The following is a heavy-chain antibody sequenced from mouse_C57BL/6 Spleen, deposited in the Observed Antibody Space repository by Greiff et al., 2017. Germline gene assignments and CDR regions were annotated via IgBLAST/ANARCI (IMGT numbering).Heavy chain of an antibody. CDR2: IDPSDSYT. V-gene: IGHV1-69*01. CDR3: ARIKAQRAIED. CDR1: GYTFTSYW. D-gene: IGHD1-3*01. J-gene: IGHJ4*01. Sequence: VQLQQPGAELVMPGASVKLSCKASGYTFTSYWMHWVKQRPGQGLEWIGEIDPSDSYTNYNQKFKGKSTLTVDKSSSTAYMQLSSLTSEDSAVYYCARIKAQRAIEDWGLGTSVTVSS.